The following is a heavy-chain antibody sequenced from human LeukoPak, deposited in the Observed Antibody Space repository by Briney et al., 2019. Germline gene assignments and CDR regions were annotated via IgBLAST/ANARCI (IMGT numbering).Heavy chain of an antibody. D-gene: IGHD3-9*01. CDR2: IIPILGIA. V-gene: IGHV1-69*04. Sequence: SVKVSCKASGGTFSSYAISWARQAPGQGLEWMGRIIPILGIANYAQKFQGRVTITADKSTSTAYMELSSLRSEDTAVYYCARDVNDILTGYSLNWFDPWGQGTLVTVSS. CDR3: ARDVNDILTGYSLNWFDP. CDR1: GGTFSSYA. J-gene: IGHJ5*02.